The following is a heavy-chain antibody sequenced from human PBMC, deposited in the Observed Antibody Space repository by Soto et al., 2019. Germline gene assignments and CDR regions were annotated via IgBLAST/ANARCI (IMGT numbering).Heavy chain of an antibody. V-gene: IGHV4-59*01. CDR1: GGSISVYY. CDR3: AREVGSSPPRY. J-gene: IGHJ4*02. D-gene: IGHD3-9*01. Sequence: SETLFLTCTISGGSISVYYWSWIRQSPRQGLEWIGYVYDNGRPYYSPSLKSRVTISADTSKNQISLKLTSATAADTAVYYCAREVGSSPPRYWGRGTLVTVSS. CDR2: VYDNGRP.